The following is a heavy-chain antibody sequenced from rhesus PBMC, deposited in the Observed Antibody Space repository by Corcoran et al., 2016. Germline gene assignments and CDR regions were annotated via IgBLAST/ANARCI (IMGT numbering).Heavy chain of an antibody. D-gene: IGHD4-29*01. CDR1: GGPISSNY. CDR2: IYGSGGST. J-gene: IGHJ4*01. CDR3: AREGTVAAIGVDY. V-gene: IGHV4-160*01. Sequence: QVQLQESGPGLVKPSETLSLTCAVSGGPISSNYWSWIRPAPGKGLEWIGRIYGSGGSTDYNPSLKSRVTISTDTSKNQFSLKLSSVTAADTAVYYCAREGTVAAIGVDYWGQGVLVTVSS.